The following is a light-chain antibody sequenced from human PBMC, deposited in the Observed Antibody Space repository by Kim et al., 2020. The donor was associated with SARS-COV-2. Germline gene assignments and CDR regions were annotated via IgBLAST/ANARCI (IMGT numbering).Light chain of an antibody. CDR3: IHALQTLT. CDR2: LGS. Sequence: DIVMTQSPLSLPVTPGEPASISCRSSQSLLHSNGYNYLDWYLKKPGQSPQLLIYLGSNRASGVPDRFSGSGSGTDFTLKISRVDAEVVGVYCWIHALQTLTFGGGTKVDIK. V-gene: IGKV2-28*01. J-gene: IGKJ4*01. CDR1: QSLLHSNGYNY.